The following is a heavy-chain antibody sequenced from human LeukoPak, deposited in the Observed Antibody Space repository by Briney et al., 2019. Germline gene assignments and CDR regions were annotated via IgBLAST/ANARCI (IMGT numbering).Heavy chain of an antibody. CDR1: GFTFSNYW. V-gene: IGHV3-7*03. CDR2: IKQDGSEK. D-gene: IGHD4-17*01. Sequence: GGSLRLSCAASGFTFSNYWMSWVRQAPGKGLEWVANIKQDGSEKYYVDSVKGRFTISRDNSKNTLYLQMNSLRAEDTAVYYCAKESGYGDYFPDTYYFDYWGQGTLVTVSS. CDR3: AKESGYGDYFPDTYYFDY. J-gene: IGHJ4*02.